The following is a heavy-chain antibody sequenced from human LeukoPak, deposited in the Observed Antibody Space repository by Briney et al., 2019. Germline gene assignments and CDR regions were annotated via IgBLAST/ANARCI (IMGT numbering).Heavy chain of an antibody. Sequence: PGRSLRLSCAASGFTFSSYAMHWVRQAPGKGLEWVAVISYDGSNKYYADSVKGRFTISRDNSKNTLYLQMNSLRAEDTAVYYCARDQASGHHDYWGQGTLVTVSS. CDR1: GFTFSSYA. J-gene: IGHJ4*02. V-gene: IGHV3-30-3*01. CDR3: ARDQASGHHDY. D-gene: IGHD6-19*01. CDR2: ISYDGSNK.